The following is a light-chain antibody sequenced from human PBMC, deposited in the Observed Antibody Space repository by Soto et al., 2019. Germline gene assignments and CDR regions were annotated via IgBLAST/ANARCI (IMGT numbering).Light chain of an antibody. V-gene: IGKV1-5*03. J-gene: IGKJ1*01. CDR3: QQYNSYCK. Sequence: DIQMTQSPSTLSASVGDRVTITCRASQSISSWLAWYQQKPGKAPKILIYKASSLESGVPSRFSGSGSGTEFTLTISSLQPDDFATYYCQQYNSYCKFVQGTKVEIK. CDR1: QSISSW. CDR2: KAS.